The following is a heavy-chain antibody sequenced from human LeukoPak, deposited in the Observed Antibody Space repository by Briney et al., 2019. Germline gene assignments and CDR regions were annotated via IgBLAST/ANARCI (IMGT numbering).Heavy chain of an antibody. CDR1: GGSISSYY. CDR3: ARDVKAAAGPTRAYYYYYYGMDV. D-gene: IGHD6-13*01. CDR2: IYTSGST. Sequence: SETLSLTCTVSGGSISSYYWSWIRQPAGKGLEWIGRIYTSGSTNYNPSLKSRVTMSVDTSKNQLSLKLSSVTAADTAVYYCARDVKAAAGPTRAYYYYYYGMDVWGQGTTVTVSS. J-gene: IGHJ6*02. V-gene: IGHV4-4*07.